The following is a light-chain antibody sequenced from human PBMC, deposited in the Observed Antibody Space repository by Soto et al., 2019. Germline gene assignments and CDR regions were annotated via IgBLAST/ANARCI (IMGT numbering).Light chain of an antibody. J-gene: IGLJ2*01. CDR1: SSNIGADYH. V-gene: IGLV1-40*01. CDR2: GNN. CDR3: QSYDSSLSVL. Sequence: QSVLTQPPSVSGAPGQRVTIFCTGSSSNIGADYHVHWYQQLPGTAPRLLIYGNNNRPSGVPDRFSGSKSGTSASLAITGLHADDEADYYCQSYDSSLSVLFGGGTKLTVL.